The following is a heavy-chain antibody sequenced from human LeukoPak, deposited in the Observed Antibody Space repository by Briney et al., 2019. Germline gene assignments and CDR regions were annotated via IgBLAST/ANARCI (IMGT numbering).Heavy chain of an antibody. V-gene: IGHV1-18*01. CDR1: GYTFTSYG. Sequence: ASVKVSCKASGYTFTSYGISWVRQAPGQGLEWMGWLSAYNGNTNYAQKLQGRVTMTTDTSTSTAYMELRSLRSDDTAVYYCARVLAFGYCSGGSCYSVDAFDIWGQGTMVTVSS. CDR3: ARVLAFGYCSGGSCYSVDAFDI. D-gene: IGHD2-15*01. J-gene: IGHJ3*02. CDR2: LSAYNGNT.